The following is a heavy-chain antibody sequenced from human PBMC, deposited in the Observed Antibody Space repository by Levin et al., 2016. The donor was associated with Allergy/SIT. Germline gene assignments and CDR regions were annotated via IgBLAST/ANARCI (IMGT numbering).Heavy chain of an antibody. CDR3: ARDLVYGHYYYGMDV. V-gene: IGHV4-59*01. CDR2: IYYSGST. J-gene: IGHJ6*02. Sequence: RQAPGKGLEWIGYIYYSGSTNYNPSLKSRVTISVDTSKNQFSPKLSSVTAADTAVYYCARDLVYGHYYYGMDVWGQGTTVTVSS. D-gene: IGHD3-16*01.